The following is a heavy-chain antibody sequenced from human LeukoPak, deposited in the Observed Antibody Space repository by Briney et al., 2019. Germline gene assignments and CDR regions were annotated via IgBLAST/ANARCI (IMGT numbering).Heavy chain of an antibody. J-gene: IGHJ4*02. CDR3: AREEWLVRLFDY. CDR1: GFTFSDYS. Sequence: GGSLRLSCAVSGFTFSDYSMNWVRQAPGKGLEWVSSISSSSSYIYYADSVKGRFTISRDNSKNTLYLQMNSLRAEDTAVYYCAREEWLVRLFDYWGQGTLVTVSS. D-gene: IGHD6-19*01. V-gene: IGHV3-21*01. CDR2: ISSSSSYI.